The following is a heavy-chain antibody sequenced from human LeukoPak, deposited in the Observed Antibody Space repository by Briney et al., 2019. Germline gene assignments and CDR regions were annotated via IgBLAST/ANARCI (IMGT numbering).Heavy chain of an antibody. J-gene: IGHJ2*01. CDR1: GDSISSGGYY. Sequence: NPSETLSLTCTVSGDSISSGGYYWSWIRQHPGKGLEWIGYIYYSGSTYYNPSLKSRVTISVDTSKNQFSLKLSSVTAADTAVYYCASGDSSGRNPPPWYFDLWGRGTLVTVSS. CDR2: IYYSGST. D-gene: IGHD3-22*01. V-gene: IGHV4-31*03. CDR3: ASGDSSGRNPPPWYFDL.